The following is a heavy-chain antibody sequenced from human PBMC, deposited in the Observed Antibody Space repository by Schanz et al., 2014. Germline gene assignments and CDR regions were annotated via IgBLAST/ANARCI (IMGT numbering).Heavy chain of an antibody. CDR2: INTGGDST. V-gene: IGHV3-21*03. Sequence: EVKMVESGGGLVKPGGSLRLSCAASGFNFSSYSLNWVRQAPGKGLEWVSSINTGGDSTYYADSVKGRFTISRDNSRDTVYLQMNSLRPDDAAMYYCARWFLIRGVILDSWGQGTLVTVSS. CDR3: ARWFLIRGVILDS. J-gene: IGHJ4*02. CDR1: GFNFSSYS. D-gene: IGHD3-10*01.